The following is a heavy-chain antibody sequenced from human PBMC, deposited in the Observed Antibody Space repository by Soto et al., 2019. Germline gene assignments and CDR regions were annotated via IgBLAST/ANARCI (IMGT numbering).Heavy chain of an antibody. D-gene: IGHD6-19*01. J-gene: IGHJ4*02. CDR3: ARDAAGRYY. V-gene: IGHV3-23*01. CDR1: GFTFISYV. CDR2: ISGSGGST. Sequence: PVGPLRLSCAASGFTFISYVMSWVRQAPGKGLEWVSAISGSGGSTYYADSVKGRFTISRDNSKNTLYLQMNSLRAEDTAVYYCARDAAGRYYWGQGTLVTVSS.